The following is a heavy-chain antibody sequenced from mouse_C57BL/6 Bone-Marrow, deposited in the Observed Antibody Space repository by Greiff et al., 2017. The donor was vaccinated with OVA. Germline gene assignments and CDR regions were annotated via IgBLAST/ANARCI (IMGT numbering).Heavy chain of an antibody. CDR2: FYPGRGSI. Sequence: VQLQQSGAELVKPGASVKLSCKASGYTFTEYTIHWVKQRSGQGLEWIGWFYPGRGSIKYNEKFKDKATLTADKSSSTVYMELSRLTSEDSAVYFCSRHEKGDYYGSSYDAMDYWGQGTSVTVSS. CDR1: GYTFTEYT. CDR3: SRHEKGDYYGSSYDAMDY. D-gene: IGHD1-1*01. J-gene: IGHJ4*01. V-gene: IGHV1-62-2*01.